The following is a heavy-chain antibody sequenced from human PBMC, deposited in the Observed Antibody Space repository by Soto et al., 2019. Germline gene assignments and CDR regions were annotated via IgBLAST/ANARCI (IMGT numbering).Heavy chain of an antibody. J-gene: IGHJ4*02. Sequence: QVQLVESGGGVVQPGGSLRLSCAASGFIFSSSGMHWVRQAPGKGREWVTFMSSGGGSKFYADSVKGRLPISRDNSKNTLYLQMNSLSAEDTAVYYCAKDTGSSSPSPHYWGQGTLVTVSS. CDR2: MSSGGGSK. V-gene: IGHV3-30*18. CDR1: GFIFSSSG. CDR3: AKDTGSSSPSPHY. D-gene: IGHD6-6*01.